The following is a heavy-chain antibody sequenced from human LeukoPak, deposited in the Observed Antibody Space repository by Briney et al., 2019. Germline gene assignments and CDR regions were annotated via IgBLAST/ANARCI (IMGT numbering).Heavy chain of an antibody. CDR3: ASETLVRGVSAFDI. J-gene: IGHJ3*02. Sequence: PGGSLRLSCTASGFTFGDYAMSWVRQAPGKGLEWVGFIGNKAYGGTTEYAAPVKGRFTISRDDSNSIAYLQMNSLRAEDTAVYYCASETLVRGVSAFDIWGQGTMVTVSS. CDR2: IGNKAYGGTT. CDR1: GFTFGDYA. D-gene: IGHD3-10*01. V-gene: IGHV3-49*04.